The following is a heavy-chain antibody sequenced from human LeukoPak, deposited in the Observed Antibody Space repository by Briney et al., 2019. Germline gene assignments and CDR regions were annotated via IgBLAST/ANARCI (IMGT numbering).Heavy chain of an antibody. CDR1: GFTVSSNY. V-gene: IGHV3-66*02. J-gene: IGHJ4*02. CDR2: IYSGGST. CDR3: AKDRKLPYYDILTGYLMDY. D-gene: IGHD3-9*01. Sequence: GGSLRLSCAASGFTVSSNYMSWVRQAPGKGLEWVSVIYSGGSTYYADSVKGRFTISRDNSKNTLYLQMNSLSAEDTAVYYCAKDRKLPYYDILTGYLMDYWGQGTLVTVSS.